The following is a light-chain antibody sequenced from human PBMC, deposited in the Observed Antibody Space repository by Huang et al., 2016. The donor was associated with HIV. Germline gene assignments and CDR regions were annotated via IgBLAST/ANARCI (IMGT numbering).Light chain of an antibody. CDR2: EAS. CDR1: QSIGTW. J-gene: IGKJ1*01. V-gene: IGKV1-5*03. Sequence: DIQMTQSSVTLSASVGDRVIITCRASQSIGTWLAWYQQKPGKAPNLLIYEASTVESGVPSRFSGGGSGTEFTLTINSLQPDDFATYYCQHYKSFPWTFGQGTKVEV. CDR3: QHYKSFPWT.